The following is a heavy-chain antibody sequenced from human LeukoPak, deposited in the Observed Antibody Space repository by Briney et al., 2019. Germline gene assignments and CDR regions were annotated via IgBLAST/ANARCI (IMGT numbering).Heavy chain of an antibody. CDR1: GYTFTSYD. Sequence: ASVKVSCKASGYTFTSYDINWVRQATGQGLEWMGWMNPNSGNTGYAQKFQGRVTMTRNTSISTAYMELSSLRSEDTAVYYCASQYCSGGSCPFDPWGQGTLVTVSS. D-gene: IGHD2-15*01. V-gene: IGHV1-8*01. CDR3: ASQYCSGGSCPFDP. J-gene: IGHJ5*02. CDR2: MNPNSGNT.